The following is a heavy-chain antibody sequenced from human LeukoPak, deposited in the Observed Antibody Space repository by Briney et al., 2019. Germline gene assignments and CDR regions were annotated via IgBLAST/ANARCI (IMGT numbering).Heavy chain of an antibody. V-gene: IGHV3-15*01. J-gene: IGHJ4*02. Sequence: PGGSLRLSCAASGFTFSNAWMSWVRQAPGKGLEWVGRIKSKTDGGTTDYAAPVKGRFTISRDDSKNTLYLQMNSLKTEDTAVYYCTTDILYSGSLEPFDYWGQGTLVTVSS. CDR1: GFTFSNAW. CDR3: TTDILYSGSLEPFDY. CDR2: IKSKTDGGTT. D-gene: IGHD1-26*01.